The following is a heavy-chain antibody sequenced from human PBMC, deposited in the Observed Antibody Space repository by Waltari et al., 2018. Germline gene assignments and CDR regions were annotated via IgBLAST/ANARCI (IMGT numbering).Heavy chain of an antibody. J-gene: IGHJ4*02. V-gene: IGHV1-69*12. CDR2: IIPIFGTA. CDR1: GGTFSSYA. Sequence: QVQLVQSGAEVKKPGSSVKVSCKASGGTFSSYAISWVRQAPGQGLEWMGGIIPIFGTANYAQKFQGRVTITADESTSTAYMELSSLRSEDTAVYYCARAVGRSPYGGKVYYFDYWGQGTLVTVSS. CDR3: ARAVGRSPYGGKVYYFDY. D-gene: IGHD2-15*01.